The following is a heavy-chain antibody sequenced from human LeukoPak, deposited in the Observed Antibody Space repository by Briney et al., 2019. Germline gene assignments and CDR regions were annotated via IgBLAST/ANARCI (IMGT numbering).Heavy chain of an antibody. J-gene: IGHJ6*02. CDR1: GGTFSSYA. CDR2: IIPIFGIA. Sequence: ASVKVSCKASGGTFSSYAISWVRQAPGQGLEWMGRIIPIFGIANYAQKFQGRVTITADKSTSTAYMELSSLRSEDTAVYYCARDGGIGGYSYGPGFYYGMDVWGQGTTVTVSS. D-gene: IGHD5-18*01. V-gene: IGHV1-69*04. CDR3: ARDGGIGGYSYGPGFYYGMDV.